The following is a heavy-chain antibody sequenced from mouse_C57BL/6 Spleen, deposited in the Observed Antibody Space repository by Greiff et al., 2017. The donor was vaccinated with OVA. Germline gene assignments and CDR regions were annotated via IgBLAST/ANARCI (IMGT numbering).Heavy chain of an antibody. J-gene: IGHJ2*01. CDR1: GFTFSDYY. CDR2: ISNGGGST. CDR3: ARKGGSSGYFDY. Sequence: EVMLVESGGGLVQPGGSLKLSCAASGFTFSDYYMYWVRQTPEKRLEWVAYISNGGGSTYYPDTVKGRFTISRDNAKNTLYLQMSRLKSEDTAMYYCARKGGSSGYFDYWGQGTTLTVSS. D-gene: IGHD3-2*02. V-gene: IGHV5-12*01.